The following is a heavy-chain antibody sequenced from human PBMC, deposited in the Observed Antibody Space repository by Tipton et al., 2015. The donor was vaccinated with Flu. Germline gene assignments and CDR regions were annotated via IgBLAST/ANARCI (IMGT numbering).Heavy chain of an antibody. V-gene: IGHV3-72*01. CDR1: GFTFSDHY. Sequence: SLRLSCAASGFTFSDHYMDWVRQAPGKGLEWVGRTRNKANSYTTEYAASVKGRFTISRDDSKNSLYLQMNSLKTEDTAVYYCARLRREDYMDVWGKGTTVTVSS. J-gene: IGHJ6*03. CDR2: TRNKANSYTT. CDR3: ARLRREDYMDV. D-gene: IGHD1-26*01.